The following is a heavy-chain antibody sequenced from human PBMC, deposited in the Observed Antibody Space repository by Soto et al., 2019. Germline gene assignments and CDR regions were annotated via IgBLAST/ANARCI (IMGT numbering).Heavy chain of an antibody. V-gene: IGHV3-23*01. Sequence: QPGGSLRLSCAAFGFTFSSYALSWVRQAPEKGLEWVSAISDSGTNTYYADSVKGRFTISRDDSKNTLFLQMNSLRAEDTAIYYCAKTLPKSGSAPYYFTLDVWGQGTTVTVSS. CDR2: ISDSGTNT. CDR1: GFTFSSYA. CDR3: AKTLPKSGSAPYYFTLDV. J-gene: IGHJ6*02.